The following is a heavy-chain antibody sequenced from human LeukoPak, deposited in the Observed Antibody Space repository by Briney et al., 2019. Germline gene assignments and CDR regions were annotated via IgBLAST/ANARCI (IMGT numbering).Heavy chain of an antibody. J-gene: IGHJ3*02. CDR1: GYTFTSYG. D-gene: IGHD6-6*01. CDR3: ARTPKSSVDRGAFDI. CDR2: ISAYNGNT. Sequence: ASVKVSCKASGYTFTSYGISWVRQAPGQGLEWMGWISAYNGNTNYAQKLQDRVTMTTDTSTSTAYMELRSLRSDDTAVYYCARTPKSSVDRGAFDIWGQGTMVTVSS. V-gene: IGHV1-18*01.